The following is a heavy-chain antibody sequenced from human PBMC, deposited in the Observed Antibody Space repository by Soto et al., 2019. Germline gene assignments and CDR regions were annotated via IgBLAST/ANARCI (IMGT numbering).Heavy chain of an antibody. CDR2: VYHSGST. CDR1: GYSISSGYY. J-gene: IGHJ4*02. CDR3: ARGHGITMIVAPFDY. V-gene: IGHV4-38-2*01. Sequence: SETLSLTCAVSGYSISSGYYWGWIRQPPGKGLEWIGSVYHSGSTYYNPSLKSRVTISVDTSKNQFSLKLSSVTAADTAVYYCARGHGITMIVAPFDYWGQGTLVTVSS. D-gene: IGHD3-22*01.